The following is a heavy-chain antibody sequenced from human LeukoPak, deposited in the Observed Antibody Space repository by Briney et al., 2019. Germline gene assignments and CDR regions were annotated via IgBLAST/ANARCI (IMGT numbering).Heavy chain of an antibody. Sequence: QPGGSLKLSCAASGFTFSGSAMHWVRQASGKGLEWVGRIRSKANSYATAYAASVKGRFTISRDDSKNTAYLQMNSLKTEDTAVYYCTRHSYAFVYWGQGTLVTVSS. J-gene: IGHJ4*02. V-gene: IGHV3-73*01. CDR2: IRSKANSYAT. CDR3: TRHSYAFVY. CDR1: GFTFSGSA. D-gene: IGHD1-26*01.